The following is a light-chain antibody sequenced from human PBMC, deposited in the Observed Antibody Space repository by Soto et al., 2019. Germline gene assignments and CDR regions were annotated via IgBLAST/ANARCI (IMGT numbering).Light chain of an antibody. V-gene: IGKV3-20*01. CDR3: QQYCSSPPT. CDR1: QSVSTSY. CDR2: GAS. Sequence: EIVLTQSPGTLSLSPGERATLSGRAIQSVSTSYLAWYQQNHGQAPRLLIYGASSRATGIPDRFSGSGSGTDFTLTISRLEPEDFAVYYCQQYCSSPPTFGQGTKVEIK. J-gene: IGKJ1*01.